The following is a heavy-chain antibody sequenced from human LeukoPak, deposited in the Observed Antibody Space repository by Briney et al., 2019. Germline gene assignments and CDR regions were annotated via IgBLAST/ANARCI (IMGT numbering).Heavy chain of an antibody. CDR2: INHNGNVN. Sequence: GGSLRLSCAASGFTFSSYWMNWARHAPGKGLEWVASINHNGNVNYYVDSVKGRFTISRDNAKNSLYLQMSNLRAEDTAVYFCARGGGLDVWGQGATVTVSS. CDR1: GFTFSSYW. CDR3: ARGGGLDV. J-gene: IGHJ6*02. V-gene: IGHV3-7*03. D-gene: IGHD3-16*01.